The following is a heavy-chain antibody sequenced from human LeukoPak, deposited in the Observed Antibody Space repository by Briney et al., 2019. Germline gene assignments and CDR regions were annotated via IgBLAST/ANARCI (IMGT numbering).Heavy chain of an antibody. D-gene: IGHD3-10*01. CDR1: GYTFTSYD. V-gene: IGHV1-8*01. Sequence: ASVKVSCKASGYTFTSYDINWVRQATGQGREWMGWMNPNSGNTGYAQKFQGRVTMTRNTSISTAYMGLSSLRSEDTAVYYCARRLELPYYYYGMDVWGQGTTVTVSS. CDR2: MNPNSGNT. CDR3: ARRLELPYYYYGMDV. J-gene: IGHJ6*02.